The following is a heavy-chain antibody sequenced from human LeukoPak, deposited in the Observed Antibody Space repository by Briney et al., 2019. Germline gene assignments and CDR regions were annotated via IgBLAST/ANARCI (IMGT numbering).Heavy chain of an antibody. D-gene: IGHD3-3*01. CDR3: ARGPPSITIFGVVVGPDDY. V-gene: IGHV1-18*01. Sequence: ASVKVSCKASGYTFTSYGISGVRQAPGQGLEWMGWISAYNGNTNYAQKLQGRVTMNTDTSTSTAYMELRSLRSDDTAVYYCARGPPSITIFGVVVGPDDYWGQGTLVTVSS. CDR2: ISAYNGNT. CDR1: GYTFTSYG. J-gene: IGHJ4*02.